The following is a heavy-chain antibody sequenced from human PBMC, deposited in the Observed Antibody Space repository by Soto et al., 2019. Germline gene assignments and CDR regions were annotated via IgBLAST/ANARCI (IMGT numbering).Heavy chain of an antibody. J-gene: IGHJ6*02. Sequence: QVQLVQSGSEVRKPGASVKVSCEASGYTFTTSGISWVRQVPGQGLEWMGWISTYNGDTNSAQNFQGRVLMTADTSTGTAYMELMSLKSDDTAVYYCARQGSWPYYYYGLDVWGQGTIVTVSS. CDR2: ISTYNGDT. V-gene: IGHV1-18*01. D-gene: IGHD1-26*01. CDR1: GYTFTTSG. CDR3: ARQGSWPYYYYGLDV.